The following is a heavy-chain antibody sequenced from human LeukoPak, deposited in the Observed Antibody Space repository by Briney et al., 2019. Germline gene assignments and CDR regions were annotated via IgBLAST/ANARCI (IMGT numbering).Heavy chain of an antibody. Sequence: PSETLSLTCTVSGGSISNFYWSWIRQPPGKGLERIGYIYYSGDTNYNPSLKSRVTISLDTSKNRFSLRLSSVTAADTAVYYCARCTGTRTYRNDAFDIWGLGTMVTVSS. J-gene: IGHJ3*02. CDR2: IYYSGDT. CDR1: GGSISNFY. D-gene: IGHD1-1*01. CDR3: ARCTGTRTYRNDAFDI. V-gene: IGHV4-59*01.